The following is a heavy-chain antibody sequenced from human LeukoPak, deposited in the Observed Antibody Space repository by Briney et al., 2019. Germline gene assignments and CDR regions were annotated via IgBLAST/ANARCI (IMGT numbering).Heavy chain of an antibody. CDR2: ISYDGSNK. Sequence: PGGSLRLSCAASGFTFNNYGMHWVRQAPGKGLEWVAVISYDGSNKYYVDSVKGRFTISRDNAKNSLYLQMNSLRAEDTAVYYCARDLYRIVVVPHYFDYWGQGTLVIVSS. CDR3: ARDLYRIVVVPHYFDY. J-gene: IGHJ4*02. V-gene: IGHV3-30*03. D-gene: IGHD3-22*01. CDR1: GFTFNNYG.